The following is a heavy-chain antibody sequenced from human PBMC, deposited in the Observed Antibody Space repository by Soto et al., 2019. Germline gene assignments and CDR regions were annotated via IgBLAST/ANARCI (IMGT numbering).Heavy chain of an antibody. CDR2: ITRGGDGT. CDR3: AKALDAYDLLTGYQAN. V-gene: IGHV3-23*01. D-gene: IGHD3-9*01. J-gene: IGHJ4*02. Sequence: RGSLRLSFADSGFSFSSYARTWVRQVTGKPLEWGSGITRGGDGTCYRESVKGRLTISRDTSKKRVYVQMNTLRREDTAVYHCAKALDAYDLLTGYQANWGQGTLVTVSS. CDR1: GFSFSSYA.